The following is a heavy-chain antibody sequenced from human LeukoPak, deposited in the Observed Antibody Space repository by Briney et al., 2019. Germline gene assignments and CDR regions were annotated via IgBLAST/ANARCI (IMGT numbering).Heavy chain of an antibody. D-gene: IGHD3-16*01. CDR1: GFTFSDHW. J-gene: IGHJ4*02. CDR2: VSSDGTST. CDR3: ARSTLPAYYFQD. V-gene: IGHV3-74*01. Sequence: GGSLRLSCVASGFTFSDHWMHWVRQGPGKGLVWVSRVSSDGTSTSYADSVKGRFTISRDNAKNTVYLQMNGLRAEDTAMFYCARSTLPAYYFQDWGQGVLVTVSS.